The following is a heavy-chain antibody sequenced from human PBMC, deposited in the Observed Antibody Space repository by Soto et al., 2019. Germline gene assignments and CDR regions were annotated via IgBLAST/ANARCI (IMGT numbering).Heavy chain of an antibody. D-gene: IGHD3-22*01. CDR1: GGSISSGDYY. J-gene: IGHJ6*02. CDR2: IYYSGST. Sequence: PSETLSLTCTVSGGSISSGDYYWSWIRQPPGKGLEWIGYIYYSGSTYYNPSLKSRVTISVDTSKNQFSLKLSSVTAADTAVYYCARVLYSSGYYYYYYGMDVWGQGTTVTVS. V-gene: IGHV4-30-4*01. CDR3: ARVLYSSGYYYYYYGMDV.